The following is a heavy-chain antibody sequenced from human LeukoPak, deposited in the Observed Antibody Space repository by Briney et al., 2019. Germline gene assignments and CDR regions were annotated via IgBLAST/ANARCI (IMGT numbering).Heavy chain of an antibody. Sequence: SETLSLTCTASGGTISSYYWSWIRQPAGKGLEWIGRIYTSGSTNYNPSLKSRVTISADTSKNHCSLKLNSVTSADTAVYYCARVGTTTDPLDYWGQGTLVTVSS. V-gene: IGHV4-4*07. CDR2: IYTSGST. CDR1: GGTISSYY. D-gene: IGHD2/OR15-2a*01. J-gene: IGHJ4*02. CDR3: ARVGTTTDPLDY.